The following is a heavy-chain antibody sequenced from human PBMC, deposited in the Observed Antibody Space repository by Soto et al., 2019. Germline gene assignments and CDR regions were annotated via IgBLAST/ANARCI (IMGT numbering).Heavy chain of an antibody. J-gene: IGHJ4*02. V-gene: IGHV3-48*03. D-gene: IGHD3-22*01. CDR1: GFTFSSYA. CDR2: ISSSGSTI. CDR3: AREGWDYYDSSGYYYDY. Sequence: GGSLRLSCAASGFTFSSYAMNWVRQAPGKGLEWVSYISSSGSTIYYADSVKGRFTISRDNAKNSLYLQMNSLRAEDTAVYYCAREGWDYYDSSGYYYDYWGQGTLVTVSS.